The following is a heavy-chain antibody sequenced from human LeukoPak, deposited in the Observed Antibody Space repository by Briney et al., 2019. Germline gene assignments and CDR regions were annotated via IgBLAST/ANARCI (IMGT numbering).Heavy chain of an antibody. CDR3: AKDSGYSISWYLFDP. CDR2: ISGSGGST. D-gene: IGHD6-13*01. Sequence: HSGGSLRLSCAASGFTFSSYAMSWVRQAPGKGLEWVSAISGSGGSTYYADSVKGRFTISRDNSKNTLYLQMNSLRAEDTAVYYCAKDSGYSISWYLFDPWGQGTLVTVSS. CDR1: GFTFSSYA. J-gene: IGHJ5*02. V-gene: IGHV3-23*01.